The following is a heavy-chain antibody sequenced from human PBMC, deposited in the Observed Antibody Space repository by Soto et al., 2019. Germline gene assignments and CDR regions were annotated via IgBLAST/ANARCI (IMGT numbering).Heavy chain of an antibody. CDR1: GGSISNNNW. J-gene: IGHJ4*02. CDR2: IYHTGST. V-gene: IGHV4-4*02. CDR3: AMKSGSYYFRLIDY. D-gene: IGHD1-26*01. Sequence: PSETPSLTYAVSGGSISNNNWWTLVRQPPGKGLEWIGEIYHTGSTNYNPSLKSRVAISVDKSKNQFSLKLSSVTAADTAVYYCAMKSGSYYFRLIDYWGPGTLVTVSS.